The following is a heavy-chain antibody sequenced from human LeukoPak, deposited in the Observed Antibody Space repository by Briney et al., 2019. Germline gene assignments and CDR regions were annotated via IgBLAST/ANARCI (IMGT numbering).Heavy chain of an antibody. D-gene: IGHD6-13*01. CDR1: GYTFTGYY. CDR2: ISPNSGAT. V-gene: IGHV1-2*02. Sequence: AASVKVSCKASGYTFTGYYMHWVRHPPGQGLEWMGWISPNSGATNYAQKFQASVTMTGDTSISTAYTELSSLRSDDTAVYYCARLGGGSSWSNFDYWGQGTLVTVSS. J-gene: IGHJ4*02. CDR3: ARLGGGSSWSNFDY.